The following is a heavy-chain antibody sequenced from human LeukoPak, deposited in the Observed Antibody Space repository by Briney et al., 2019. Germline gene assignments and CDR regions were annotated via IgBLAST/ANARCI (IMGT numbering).Heavy chain of an antibody. CDR3: ARGVDTAMVDY. Sequence: ASVKVSCKASGYTITSYGISWVRQAPGQGLEWMGWISAYNGNTNYAQKLQGRVTMTTDTSMSTAYMELRSLRSEDTAVYYCARGVDTAMVDYWGQGTLVTVSS. J-gene: IGHJ4*02. D-gene: IGHD5-18*01. CDR2: ISAYNGNT. CDR1: GYTITSYG. V-gene: IGHV1-18*01.